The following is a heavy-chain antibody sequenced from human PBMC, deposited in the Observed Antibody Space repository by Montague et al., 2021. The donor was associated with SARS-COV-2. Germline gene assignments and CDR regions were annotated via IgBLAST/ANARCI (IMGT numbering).Heavy chain of an antibody. J-gene: IGHJ6*03. CDR2: IHHGGST. CDR1: GGSFSTYS. V-gene: IGHV4-34*01. Sequence: ETLSLTCAVHGGSFSTYSWNWIRQPPGKGLEWIGEIHHGGSTNYNPSLKSRVTISADTSKNQFSLKLTSVAAADTAVYYCARLGDGVVPSPILGVGPYYSYYYMDVLGKGTTVTVSS. D-gene: IGHD3-10*01. CDR3: ARLGDGVVPSPILGVGPYYSYYYMDV.